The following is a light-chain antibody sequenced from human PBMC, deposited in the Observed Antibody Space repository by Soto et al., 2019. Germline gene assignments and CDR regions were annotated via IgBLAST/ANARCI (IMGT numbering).Light chain of an antibody. Sequence: QSVLTQPPSASGTPGRRVTISCPGRSSNIGSNYVYWYQQLPGTAPKLLIYRNNQRPSGVPDRFSGSKSGTSASLAISGLRSEDEADYYCAAWDDSLSGSYVFGTGTKVTVL. V-gene: IGLV1-47*01. CDR1: SSNIGSNY. J-gene: IGLJ1*01. CDR2: RNN. CDR3: AAWDDSLSGSYV.